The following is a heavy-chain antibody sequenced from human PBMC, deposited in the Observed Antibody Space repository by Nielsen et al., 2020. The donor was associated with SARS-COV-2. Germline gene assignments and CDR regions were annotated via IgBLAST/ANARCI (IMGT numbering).Heavy chain of an antibody. CDR2: INHSGST. CDR1: GGSFSGYY. Sequence: SETLSLTCAVYGGSFSGYYWSWIRQPPGKGLEWIGEINHSGSTNYNPSLKSRVTISVDTSKNQFSLKLSSVTAADTAVYYCARASGWYYYFDYWGQGTLVTVSS. V-gene: IGHV4-34*01. D-gene: IGHD6-19*01. J-gene: IGHJ4*02. CDR3: ARASGWYYYFDY.